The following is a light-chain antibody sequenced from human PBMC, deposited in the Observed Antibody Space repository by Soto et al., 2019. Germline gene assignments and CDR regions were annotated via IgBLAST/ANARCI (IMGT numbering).Light chain of an antibody. CDR2: DAS. J-gene: IGKJ2*01. Sequence: EIGLTQSPATLSLSPGERATLSCRASQSVSSYLAWYQQKPGQAPRLVIYDASNMATGIPARFSGSASGTDFPLTISSLEPEAFAVYYRQQRSIWPMYTFGQGTKLEIK. V-gene: IGKV3-11*01. CDR1: QSVSSY. CDR3: QQRSIWPMYT.